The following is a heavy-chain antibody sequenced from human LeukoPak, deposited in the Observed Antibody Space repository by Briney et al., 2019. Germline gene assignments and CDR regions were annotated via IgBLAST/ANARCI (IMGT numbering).Heavy chain of an antibody. CDR3: ARQGHSHWVYYFDY. D-gene: IGHD5-12*01. CDR1: GGSISSSSYY. CDR2: IYDSGST. Sequence: PSETLSLTCTVSGGSISSSSYYWGWIRQPPGKGLEWIGYIYDSGSTSYNPSLKSRVNISKDMSKNQFSLKLSSVTAADTAVYYCARQGHSHWVYYFDYWGQGTLVTVSS. J-gene: IGHJ4*02. V-gene: IGHV4-61*05.